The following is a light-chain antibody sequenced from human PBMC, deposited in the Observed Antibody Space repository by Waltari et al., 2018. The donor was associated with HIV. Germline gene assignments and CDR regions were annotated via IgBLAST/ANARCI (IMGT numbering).Light chain of an antibody. CDR3: ATWDDNLSGVL. J-gene: IGLJ2*01. CDR2: RSS. V-gene: IGLV1-47*01. Sequence: QSVLPQPPSASGTPGQRVTMSSPGSHSNIGSNDVFWYQQLPGTAPKLLIYRSSQRPSGVPDRFSASKSGTSGSLAISGLRSEDEADYYCATWDDNLSGVLFGGGTRLNVL. CDR1: HSNIGSND.